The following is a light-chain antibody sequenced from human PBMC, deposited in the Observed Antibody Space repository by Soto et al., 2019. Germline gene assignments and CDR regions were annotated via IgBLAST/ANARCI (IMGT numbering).Light chain of an antibody. CDR2: GAS. Sequence: EIVMTQSPATLPVSPGERATLSCRASQSVSSNLAWYQQKPGQAPRLLIYGASTRATGIPARFSGSGSGTEFTLTISSLQSEDFAVYYCQQYNDWPPLTFGGGTTVEIK. CDR3: QQYNDWPPLT. J-gene: IGKJ4*01. CDR1: QSVSSN. V-gene: IGKV3-15*01.